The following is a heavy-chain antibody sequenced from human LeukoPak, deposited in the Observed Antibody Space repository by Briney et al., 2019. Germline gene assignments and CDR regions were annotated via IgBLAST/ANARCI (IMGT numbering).Heavy chain of an antibody. J-gene: IGHJ3*02. D-gene: IGHD2-2*01. CDR3: AKDPTYHRREGAFDI. CDR2: ISGSGGST. Sequence: PGGSLRLSCAASGFTFSSYAMSWVRQAPGKGLEWVSAISGSGGSTYYADSVKGRFTISRDNSKNTLYLKMNSLRGEDMAVYYCAKDPTYHRREGAFDIWGQGTMVTVSS. CDR1: GFTFSSYA. V-gene: IGHV3-23*01.